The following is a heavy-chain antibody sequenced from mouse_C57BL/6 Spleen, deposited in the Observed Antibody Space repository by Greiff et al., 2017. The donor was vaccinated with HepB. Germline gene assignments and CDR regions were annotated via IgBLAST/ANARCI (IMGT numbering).Heavy chain of an antibody. CDR1: GYTFTSYW. D-gene: IGHD1-2*01. CDR2: IHPNSGST. CDR3: ARELRHYAMDY. Sequence: QVQLQQPGAELVKPGASVKLSCKASGYTFTSYWMHWVKQRPGQGLEWIGMIHPNSGSTNYNEKFKSKATLTVDKSSSTAYMQLSSLTSEDSAVYYCARELRHYAMDYWGQGTSVTVSS. V-gene: IGHV1-64*01. J-gene: IGHJ4*01.